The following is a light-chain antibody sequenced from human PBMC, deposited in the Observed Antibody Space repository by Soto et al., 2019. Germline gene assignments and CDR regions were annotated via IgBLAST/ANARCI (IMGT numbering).Light chain of an antibody. CDR1: QSIRSW. CDR2: KAS. CDR3: QHYQT. V-gene: IGKV1-5*03. J-gene: IGKJ1*01. Sequence: DIQMTQSPSTLSASVGDRVTITCRASQSIRSWLAWYQQKPGKAPKLLIYKASSLESGVPSRFSGSGSGTEFTLTISSLQPDDFATYYCQHYQTFGQGTKVEIK.